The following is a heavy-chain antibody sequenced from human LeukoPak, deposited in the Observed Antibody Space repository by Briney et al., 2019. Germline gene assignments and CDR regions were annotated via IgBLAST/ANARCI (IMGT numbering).Heavy chain of an antibody. V-gene: IGHV4-4*07. CDR2: IYTSGST. Sequence: SAALSLTCSVSGGSIISYYWSWFRQPAGKGLEWIGRIYTSGSTNYNPSLKRRVTMSVDTSKNQFSLKLSSVTAADTAVYYCARGKDDFRFDIWGQGTMVTVSS. D-gene: IGHD3-3*01. J-gene: IGHJ3*02. CDR1: GGSIISYY. CDR3: ARGKDDFRFDI.